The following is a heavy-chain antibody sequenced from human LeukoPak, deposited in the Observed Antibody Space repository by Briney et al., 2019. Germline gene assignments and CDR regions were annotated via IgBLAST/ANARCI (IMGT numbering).Heavy chain of an antibody. CDR1: GFTFSSYE. J-gene: IGHJ4*02. D-gene: IGHD3-10*01. CDR3: ERDPHLLLGFGELVSNRIPYFDY. Sequence: GGSLRLSCAAPGFTFSSYEMNWVRQAPGKGLEWVSYISSSGSTIYYADSVKGRFTISRDNAKNSLFLQMNSLRAEDTAVYYCERDPHLLLGFGELVSNRIPYFDYWGQGTLVTVSS. CDR2: ISSSGSTI. V-gene: IGHV3-48*03.